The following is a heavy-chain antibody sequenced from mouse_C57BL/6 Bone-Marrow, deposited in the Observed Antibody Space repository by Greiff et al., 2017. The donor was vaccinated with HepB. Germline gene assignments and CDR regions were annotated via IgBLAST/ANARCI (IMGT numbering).Heavy chain of an antibody. CDR3: ARHDSY. CDR1: GFTFSSYG. Sequence: EVQLVESGGDLVKPGGSLKLSCAASGFTFSSYGMSWVRQTPDKRLEWVATISSGGSYTYYPDSVKGRFTISRDNAKNTLYLQMSSLKSEDTAMYYCARHDSYWGQGTSVTVSS. V-gene: IGHV5-6*01. J-gene: IGHJ4*01. CDR2: ISSGGSYT.